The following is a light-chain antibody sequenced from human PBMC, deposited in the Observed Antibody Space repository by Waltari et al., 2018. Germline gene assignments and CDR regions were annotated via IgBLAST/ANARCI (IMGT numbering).Light chain of an antibody. CDR1: QTIGRS. V-gene: IGKV3-15*01. J-gene: IGKJ1*01. CDR2: GAS. CDR3: QQYNNWPPGT. Sequence: ETVVTQSPATLSVSPGERATLSCTTSQTIGRSLAWYQQKPGQAPRLVIYGASIRATGIPARFSGSGSETEFALTISGLQSEDFAVYYCQQYNNWPPGTFGQGTKVEI.